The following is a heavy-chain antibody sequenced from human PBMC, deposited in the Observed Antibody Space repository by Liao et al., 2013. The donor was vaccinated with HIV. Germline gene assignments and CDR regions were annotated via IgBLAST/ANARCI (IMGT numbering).Heavy chain of an antibody. J-gene: IGHJ1*01. CDR2: FYHSGTT. V-gene: IGHV4-30-2*01. Sequence: QVQLQESGSGLVEPSQTLSLTCTVSGASLSYGGYSWSWIRQTPGKGLEWIGYFYHSGTTFYNPSLMSRVSISVDRSRNQFSLNLTSVTAADTAVYYCARDNRLWFGELQEYFHHWGQGTLVTVSS. CDR3: ARDNRLWFGELQEYFHH. CDR1: GASLSYGGYS. D-gene: IGHD3-10*01.